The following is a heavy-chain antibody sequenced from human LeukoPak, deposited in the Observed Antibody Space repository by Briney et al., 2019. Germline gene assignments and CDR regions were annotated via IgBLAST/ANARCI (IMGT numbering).Heavy chain of an antibody. D-gene: IGHD4-17*01. CDR3: ARSPRSGDNDH. J-gene: IGHJ4*02. CDR1: RFTFSSYW. V-gene: IGHV3-7*01. Sequence: GGSLRLSCSACRFTFSSYWMSWVRQAPGKGLEWVANIKQDGSEKYYVDSVKGRFTISRDNAKNSLYLQMNSLRAEDTAVYYCARSPRSGDNDHWGQGTLVTVSS. CDR2: IKQDGSEK.